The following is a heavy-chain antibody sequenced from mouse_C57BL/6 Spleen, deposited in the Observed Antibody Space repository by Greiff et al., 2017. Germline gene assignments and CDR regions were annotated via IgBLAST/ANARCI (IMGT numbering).Heavy chain of an antibody. CDR3: ARRGSSGLYYYAMDY. V-gene: IGHV1-26*01. CDR1: GYTFTDYY. Sequence: EVQLQQSGPELVKPGASVKISCKASGYTFTDYYMNWVKQSHGKSLEWIGDINPNNGGTSYNQKFKGKATLTVDKSSSTAYMELRSLTSEDSAVYYCARRGSSGLYYYAMDYWGQGTSVTVSS. J-gene: IGHJ4*01. D-gene: IGHD3-2*02. CDR2: INPNNGGT.